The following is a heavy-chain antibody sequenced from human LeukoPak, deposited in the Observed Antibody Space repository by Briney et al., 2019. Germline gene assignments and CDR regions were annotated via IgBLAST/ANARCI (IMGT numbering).Heavy chain of an antibody. CDR3: ARDKGSSSWYVFDF. D-gene: IGHD6-13*01. Sequence: PGGSLRPSCAASGFTFSSYSMNWVRQAPGKGLEWVSVIYSGGSTYYADSVKGRFTISRDNSKNTLYLQMNSLRAEDTAVYYCARDKGSSSWYVFDFWGQGTLVTVSS. V-gene: IGHV3-66*01. CDR2: IYSGGST. CDR1: GFTFSSYS. J-gene: IGHJ4*02.